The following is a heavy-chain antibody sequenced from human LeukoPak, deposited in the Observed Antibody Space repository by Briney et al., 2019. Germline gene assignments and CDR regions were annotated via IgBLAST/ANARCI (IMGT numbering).Heavy chain of an antibody. D-gene: IGHD3-10*01. V-gene: IGHV3-7*01. J-gene: IGHJ6*02. CDR1: GFTFSSYW. CDR3: ARDEWSTNLWFDGMDV. CDR2: IKQDGSEK. Sequence: GGSLRLSCAASGFTFSSYWMSWVRQAPGKGLEWVANIKQDGSEKYYVDSVKGRFTISRDNAKHSLYLQMNSLRAEDTAVYYCARDEWSTNLWFDGMDVWGQGTTVTVSS.